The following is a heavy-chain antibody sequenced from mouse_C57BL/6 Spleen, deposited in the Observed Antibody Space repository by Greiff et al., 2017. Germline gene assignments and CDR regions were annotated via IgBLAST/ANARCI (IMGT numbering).Heavy chain of an antibody. CDR2: IDPEDGET. CDR3: ADTFYSNYGAMDY. Sequence: DVKLVESGAELVKPGASVKLSCTASGFNIKDYYMHWVKQRTEQGLEWIGRIDPEDGETKYAPKFQGKATITADTSSNTAYLQLSSLTSEDTAVYYCADTFYSNYGAMDYWGQGTSVTVSS. V-gene: IGHV14-2*01. J-gene: IGHJ4*01. D-gene: IGHD2-5*01. CDR1: GFNIKDYY.